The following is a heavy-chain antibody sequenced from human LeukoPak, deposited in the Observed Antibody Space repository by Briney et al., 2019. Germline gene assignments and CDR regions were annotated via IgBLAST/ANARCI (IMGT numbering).Heavy chain of an antibody. CDR2: IWYDGSNK. J-gene: IGHJ4*02. V-gene: IGHV3-30*02. D-gene: IGHD4-17*01. CDR1: GFTFSSYG. Sequence: PGGSLRLSCAASGFTFSSYGMHWVRQAPGKGLEWVAVIWYDGSNKYYADSVKGRFTISRDNSKNTLYLQMNSLRAEDTAVYYCAKSDYGDYDGAYYFDYWGQGTLVTVSS. CDR3: AKSDYGDYDGAYYFDY.